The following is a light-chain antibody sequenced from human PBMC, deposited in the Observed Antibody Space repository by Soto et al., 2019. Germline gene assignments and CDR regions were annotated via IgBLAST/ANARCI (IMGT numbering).Light chain of an antibody. CDR1: QSIDSK. V-gene: IGKV3-15*01. CDR3: QQYKSWRT. J-gene: IGKJ1*01. Sequence: IVMTQSPATLSVSPGERATLSCRAGQSIDSKLAWYQQRPGQAPRLLIYAASTRATGIPARFSGSGSGTEFTLTISGLQSEDFGVYYCQQYKSWRTLRQGTKVDIK. CDR2: AAS.